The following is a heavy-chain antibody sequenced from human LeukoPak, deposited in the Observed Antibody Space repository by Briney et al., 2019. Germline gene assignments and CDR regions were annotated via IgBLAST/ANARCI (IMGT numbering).Heavy chain of an antibody. CDR1: GFTLSNYW. V-gene: IGHV4-34*01. CDR2: INHSGST. J-gene: IGHJ4*02. CDR3: ARGPYQGSGSYYSPYYFDY. D-gene: IGHD1-26*01. Sequence: GSLRLSCAASGFTLSNYWMSWIRQPPGKGLEWIGEINHSGSTNYNPSLKSRVTISVDTSKNQFSLKLSSVTAADTAVYYCARGPYQGSGSYYSPYYFDYWGQGTLVTVSS.